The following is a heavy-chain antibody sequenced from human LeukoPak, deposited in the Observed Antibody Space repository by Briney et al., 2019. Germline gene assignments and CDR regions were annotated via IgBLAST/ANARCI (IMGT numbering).Heavy chain of an antibody. D-gene: IGHD3-22*01. CDR3: ARDSGSVVVITGHFQH. CDR1: GFTFSNYG. CDR2: MWYDGSNT. Sequence: GRSLRLSCAASGFTFSNYGMHWVHQAPGKGLEWVAVMWYDGSNTYYADSVEGRFTISRDNSKSTLYLQMNSLRAEDTAVYYCARDSGSVVVITGHFQHWGQGTLVTVSS. J-gene: IGHJ1*01. V-gene: IGHV3-33*01.